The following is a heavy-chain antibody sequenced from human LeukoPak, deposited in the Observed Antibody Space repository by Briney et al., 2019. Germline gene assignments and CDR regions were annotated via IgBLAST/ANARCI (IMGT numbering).Heavy chain of an antibody. CDR3: ARGKYYFDY. J-gene: IGHJ4*02. CDR1: GGSFSGYY. CDR2: MYYSGNT. V-gene: IGHV4-59*01. Sequence: SETLSLTCAVYGGSFSGYYWSWIRQPPGKGLEWIGYMYYSGNTNYNPSLKSRPTTSLDTSKNQFSLKLSSVTAADTAVYYCARGKYYFDYWGQGTLVTVSS.